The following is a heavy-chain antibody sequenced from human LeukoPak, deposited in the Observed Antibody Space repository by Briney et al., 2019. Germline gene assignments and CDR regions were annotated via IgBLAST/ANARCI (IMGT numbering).Heavy chain of an antibody. CDR1: GFSFSPYA. D-gene: IGHD2-21*02. CDR3: ARGAQMAVTQPLDY. CDR2: ISYDGSNK. J-gene: IGHJ4*02. Sequence: PGTSLRLSCAASGFSFSPYAMHWVCQAPGKGLEWVAIISYDGSNKYYADSVKGRFTISRDDSKNTLYLQMNSLRAEDTAVYYCARGAQMAVTQPLDYWGQGTLVTVSS. V-gene: IGHV3-30*04.